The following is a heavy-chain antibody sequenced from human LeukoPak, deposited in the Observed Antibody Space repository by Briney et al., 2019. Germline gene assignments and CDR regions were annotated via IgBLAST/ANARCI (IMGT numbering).Heavy chain of an antibody. CDR3: AKDPALAARLGGYFDY. Sequence: SETLSLTCTVSGGSISSSSYYWGWIRQPPGKGLEWIGSIYYSGDAYHNPSLKSRATTSVNTSKSQFSLRLSSVTAADTAVYYCAKDPALAARLGGYFDYWGQGTLVTVSS. V-gene: IGHV4-39*02. J-gene: IGHJ4*02. CDR1: GGSISSSSYY. D-gene: IGHD6-6*01. CDR2: IYYSGDA.